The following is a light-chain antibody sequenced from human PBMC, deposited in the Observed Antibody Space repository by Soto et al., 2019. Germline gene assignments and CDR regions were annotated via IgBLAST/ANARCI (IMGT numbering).Light chain of an antibody. CDR1: QSINSW. V-gene: IGKV1-5*03. J-gene: IGKJ1*01. CDR2: KAS. Sequence: DIQMTQSPSTLSASVGDRVIIICRASQSINSWLAWYQQKPGKAPKLLIYKASSLESGVTSRFSGSGSGTEFTLTISSLQPDDFANYYCQQYNDYLWTFGQGTKVDLK. CDR3: QQYNDYLWT.